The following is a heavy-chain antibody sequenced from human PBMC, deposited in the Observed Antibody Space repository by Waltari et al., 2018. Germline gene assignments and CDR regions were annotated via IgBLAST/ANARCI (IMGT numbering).Heavy chain of an antibody. D-gene: IGHD3-10*01. CDR3: ATDPRVRGVLYY. J-gene: IGHJ4*02. Sequence: QVQLVQSGAEVKKPGASVKVSCKVSGYTLTELSMHWVRQAPGKGLEWMGGFDPENVETIYPQKFQGRVPMTEYTSTDTAYMELSSLRSEDTAVYYCATDPRVRGVLYYWGQGTLVTVSS. CDR1: GYTLTELS. CDR2: FDPENVET. V-gene: IGHV1-24*01.